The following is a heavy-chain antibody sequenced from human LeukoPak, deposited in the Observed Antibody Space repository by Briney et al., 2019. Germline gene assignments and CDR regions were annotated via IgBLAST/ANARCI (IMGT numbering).Heavy chain of an antibody. CDR3: ARDPWRNYYGSGSYYKEGFDY. D-gene: IGHD3-10*01. V-gene: IGHV1-3*01. J-gene: IGHJ4*02. CDR2: INAGNGNT. Sequence: ASVKVSCKASGYTFTNYGINWVRQAPGQGLEWMGWINAGNGNTKYSQKFQGRVTITRDTSASTAYMELSSLRSEDTAVYYCARDPWRNYYGSGSYYKEGFDYWGQGTLVTVSS. CDR1: GYTFTNYG.